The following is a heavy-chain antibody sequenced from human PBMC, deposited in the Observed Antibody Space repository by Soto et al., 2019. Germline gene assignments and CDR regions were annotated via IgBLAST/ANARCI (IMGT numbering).Heavy chain of an antibody. CDR2: IIPILGIA. CDR1: GGTLRSYT. D-gene: IGHD6-19*01. J-gene: IGHJ4*02. CDR3: ARDLGGWPDY. Sequence: SVKVSCKASGGTLRSYTINSVRQAPGQGLEWMGRIIPILGIANYAQKFQGRVTITADKSTSTAYMELSSLRSEDTAVYYCARDLGGWPDYWGQGTLVTVSS. V-gene: IGHV1-69*04.